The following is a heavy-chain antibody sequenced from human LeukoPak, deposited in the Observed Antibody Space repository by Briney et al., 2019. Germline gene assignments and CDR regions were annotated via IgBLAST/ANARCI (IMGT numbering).Heavy chain of an antibody. V-gene: IGHV3-23*01. CDR2: VSRSGGST. CDR1: GFTFAGYA. J-gene: IGHJ4*02. Sequence: GGSLKLSCAASGFTFAGYAMNWVRQAPGKGLDWVSAVSRSGGSTYYADSVKGRFTISRDNSKNTLYLQMNSLRAEDTAVYYCAKPLEYWGQGTLVTVSS. CDR3: AKPLEY.